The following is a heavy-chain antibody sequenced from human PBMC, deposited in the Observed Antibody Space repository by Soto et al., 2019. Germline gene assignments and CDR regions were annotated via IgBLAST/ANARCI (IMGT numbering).Heavy chain of an antibody. J-gene: IGHJ3*02. D-gene: IGHD2-15*01. CDR1: GFSLSTSGVG. V-gene: IGHV2-5*02. CDR3: AHRYCSGGSCYHPDAFDI. CDR2: IYWDDDK. Sequence: QITLKESGPPLVKPTQPLTLTCTFSGFSLSTSGVGVGWIRQPPGKALEWLALIYWDDDKRYSPSLKSRLTITKDTSKNQVVLTMTNMDPVDTATYYCAHRYCSGGSCYHPDAFDIWGQGTMVTVSS.